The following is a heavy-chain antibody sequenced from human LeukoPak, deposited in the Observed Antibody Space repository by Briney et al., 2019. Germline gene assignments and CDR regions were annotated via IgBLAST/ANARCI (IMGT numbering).Heavy chain of an antibody. D-gene: IGHD6-6*01. CDR2: ISGSGGST. CDR1: GFTFSSYA. J-gene: IGHJ3*02. CDR3: AKDFRPRIAARPFRSAFDI. V-gene: IGHV3-23*01. Sequence: GGSLRLSCAASGFTFSSYAMSWVRQAPGKGLEWVSAISGSGGSTYYADSVKGRFTISRDNSKNTLYLQMNSLRAEDTAVYYCAKDFRPRIAARPFRSAFDIWGQGTMVTVSS.